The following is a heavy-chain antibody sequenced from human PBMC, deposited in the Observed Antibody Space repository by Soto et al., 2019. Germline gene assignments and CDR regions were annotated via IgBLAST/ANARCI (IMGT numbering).Heavy chain of an antibody. Sequence: SETLSLTCTVSGGSISSGGYYWSWIRQHRGKGLEWIGYIYYSGSTYYNPSLKSRVTISVDTSKNQFSLKLSSVTAADTAVYYCARVTFDSSGYYYAGADAFDIWGQGTMVTVSS. V-gene: IGHV4-31*03. J-gene: IGHJ3*02. CDR2: IYYSGST. CDR1: GGSISSGGYY. D-gene: IGHD3-22*01. CDR3: ARVTFDSSGYYYAGADAFDI.